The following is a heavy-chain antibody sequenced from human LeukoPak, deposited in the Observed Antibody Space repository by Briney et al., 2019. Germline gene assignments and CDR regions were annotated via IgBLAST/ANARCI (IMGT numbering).Heavy chain of an antibody. V-gene: IGHV3-7*04. CDR1: GFTFSTYW. J-gene: IGHJ4*02. CDR3: ARGDKFSGDY. Sequence: PGGSLRLSCAASGFTFSTYWMSWVRQAPGKGLEWVANINQDGGEKYYVDSVKGRFTISRDNAKDSLYLQMNSLRAEDTAVYYCARGDKFSGDYWGQGTLVTVSS. D-gene: IGHD2-15*01. CDR2: INQDGGEK.